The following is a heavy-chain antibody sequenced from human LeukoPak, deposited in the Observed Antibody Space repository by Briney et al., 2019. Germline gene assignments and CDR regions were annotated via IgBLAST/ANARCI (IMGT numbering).Heavy chain of an antibody. CDR3: ARGEAAAGKFDY. CDR1: GGSFSGYY. Sequence: SETLSLTCAVYGGSFSGYYWSWIRQPPGKGLEWIGEINHSGSTNYNPSLKSRVTISVDTSKNQFSLKLSSVTAADTAVYYCARGEAAAGKFDYWGQGTLVTVSS. D-gene: IGHD6-13*01. J-gene: IGHJ4*02. V-gene: IGHV4-34*01. CDR2: INHSGST.